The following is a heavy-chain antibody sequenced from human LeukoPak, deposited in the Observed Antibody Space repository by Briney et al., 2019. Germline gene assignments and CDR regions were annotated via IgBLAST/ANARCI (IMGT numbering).Heavy chain of an antibody. CDR3: VRHRTASDY. J-gene: IGHJ4*02. CDR2: ISSSSSYI. Sequence: GGSLPLLRAPSGFTFSSYSMNLVRQAPGKGLEWVSSISSSSSYIYYADSVKGRFTISRDNAKNSLYLQMSSLRAEDTAVYYCVRHRTASDYWGQGALVTVSS. V-gene: IGHV3-21*01. CDR1: GFTFSSYS. D-gene: IGHD1-1*01.